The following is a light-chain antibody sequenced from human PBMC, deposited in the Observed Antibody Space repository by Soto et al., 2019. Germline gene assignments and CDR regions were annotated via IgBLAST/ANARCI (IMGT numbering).Light chain of an antibody. CDR2: AAS. V-gene: IGKV1-27*01. J-gene: IGKJ3*01. CDR1: QGISNY. Sequence: DIQVTQSPSSLSASVGDRVTISCRASQGISNYLAWYQQKPGEVPNLLIYAASTLQSGVPSRFSGSGSETDFTLTISSLQPEDVATYYCQKYNSVPLTFGPGTKVDIK. CDR3: QKYNSVPLT.